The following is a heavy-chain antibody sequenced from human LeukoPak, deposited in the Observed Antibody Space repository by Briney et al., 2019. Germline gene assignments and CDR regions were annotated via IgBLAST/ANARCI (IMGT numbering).Heavy chain of an antibody. CDR3: AREAIAVAGTGLGYYYYYYLDV. V-gene: IGHV4-4*07. J-gene: IGHJ6*03. D-gene: IGHD6-19*01. CDR2: IYTSGST. Sequence: SETLSLTCTVSGGSISSYYWSWIRQPAGKGLEWIGRIYTSGSTNYNPSLKSRVTMSVDTSKNQFSLKLSSVTAADTAVYYCAREAIAVAGTGLGYYYYYYLDVWGKGTTVTTSS. CDR1: GGSISSYY.